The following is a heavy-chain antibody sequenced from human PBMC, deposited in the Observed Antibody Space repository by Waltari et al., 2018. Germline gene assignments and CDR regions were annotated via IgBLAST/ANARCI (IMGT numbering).Heavy chain of an antibody. V-gene: IGHV4-59*01. CDR2: IYYSGST. CDR3: ARVLYYYDSSGLDGGDAFDI. CDR1: GGSISSYY. J-gene: IGHJ3*02. Sequence: QVQLQESGPGLVKPSETLSLTCTVSGGSISSYYWSWIRQPPGKGLEWIGYIYYSGSTNYNPSRKSRVTISVDTSKNQFSLKLSSVTAADTAVYYCARVLYYYDSSGLDGGDAFDIWGQGTMVTVSS. D-gene: IGHD3-22*01.